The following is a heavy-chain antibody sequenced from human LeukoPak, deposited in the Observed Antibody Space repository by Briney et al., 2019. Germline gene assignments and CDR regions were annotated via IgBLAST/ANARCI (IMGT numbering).Heavy chain of an antibody. CDR2: MYYSGSN. Sequence: SETLSLTCTVSGGSISSASYYWGWVRQPPGKGLEWVGSMYYSGSNYYHPSLKSRVTISVDTSKNQFSLKLNSVTAADTAMYYCARHHSGSAVYFQHWGQGTLVTVSS. CDR3: ARHHSGSAVYFQH. J-gene: IGHJ1*01. V-gene: IGHV4-39*01. CDR1: GGSISSASYY. D-gene: IGHD6-19*01.